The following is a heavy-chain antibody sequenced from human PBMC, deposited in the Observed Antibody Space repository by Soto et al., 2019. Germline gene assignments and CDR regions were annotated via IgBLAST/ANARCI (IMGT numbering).Heavy chain of an antibody. Sequence: EWMGLISAYNGNTNYAQKLQGRFTMTTDTSTSTAYLELRNLRSGDTAGYYCATPYAFWSGYFEYWGQGTLVTAPQ. D-gene: IGHD3-3*01. CDR3: ATPYAFWSGYFEY. V-gene: IGHV1-18*01. J-gene: IGHJ4*02. CDR2: ISAYNGNT.